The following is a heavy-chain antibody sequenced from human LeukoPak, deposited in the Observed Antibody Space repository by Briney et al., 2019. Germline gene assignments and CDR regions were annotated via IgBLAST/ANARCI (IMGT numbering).Heavy chain of an antibody. D-gene: IGHD6-19*01. V-gene: IGHV3-43D*03. Sequence: GGSLRLSCAASGFTFDDYAMHWVRQAPGKGLEWVSLISWDGGSTYYADSVKGRFTIPRDNSKNSLYLQMNSLRAEDTALYYCAKDSGMQWLVQYYFDYWGQGTLVTVSS. J-gene: IGHJ4*02. CDR2: ISWDGGST. CDR1: GFTFDDYA. CDR3: AKDSGMQWLVQYYFDY.